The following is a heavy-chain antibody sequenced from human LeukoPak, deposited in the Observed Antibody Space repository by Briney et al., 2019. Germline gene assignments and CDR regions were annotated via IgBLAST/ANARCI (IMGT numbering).Heavy chain of an antibody. CDR3: AKVGGLAAAGTRNWFDP. D-gene: IGHD6-13*01. V-gene: IGHV3-23*01. CDR1: GFTFSRYA. Sequence: GGSLRLSCAASGFTFSRYAMNWVRQAPGKGLEWVSAISGSGGSTYYADSVKGRFTISRDNSKNTLYLQMNSLRAEDTAVYYCAKVGGLAAAGTRNWFDPWGQGTLVTVSS. CDR2: ISGSGGST. J-gene: IGHJ5*02.